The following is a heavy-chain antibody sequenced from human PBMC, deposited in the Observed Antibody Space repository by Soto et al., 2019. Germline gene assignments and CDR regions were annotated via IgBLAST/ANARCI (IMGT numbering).Heavy chain of an antibody. D-gene: IGHD4-4*01. J-gene: IGHJ6*02. V-gene: IGHV3-33*01. CDR2: IWYDGSNK. Sequence: PGGSLRLSCAASGFTFSSYGMHWVRQAPGKGLEWVAVIWYDGSNKYYADSVKGRFTISRDNSKNTLYLQTNSLRAEDTAVYYCARDRAVRYYYYGMDVWGQGTTVTVSS. CDR1: GFTFSSYG. CDR3: ARDRAVRYYYYGMDV.